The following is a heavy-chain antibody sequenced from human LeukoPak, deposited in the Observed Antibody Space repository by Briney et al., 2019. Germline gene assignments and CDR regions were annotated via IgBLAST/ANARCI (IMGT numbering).Heavy chain of an antibody. V-gene: IGHV4-30-2*03. CDR2: TPYSGDT. CDR3: VRSLATSGMY. J-gene: IGHJ4*02. D-gene: IGHD6-13*01. Sequence: PSQTLSLTCTVSGGSISSGGYYWSWIRQHPGKGLEWIGSTPYSGDTVYNPSLKSRIIISVDTSKNQFSLKLTSVTAADTAVHYCVRSLATSGMYWGQGALVTVSS. CDR1: GGSISSGGYY.